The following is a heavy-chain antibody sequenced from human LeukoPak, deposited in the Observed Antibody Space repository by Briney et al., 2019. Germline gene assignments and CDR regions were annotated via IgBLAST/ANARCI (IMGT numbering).Heavy chain of an antibody. CDR2: INHSGST. Sequence: SETLSLTCAVYGGSFSGYYRSWIRQPPGKGLEWIGEINHSGSTNYNPSLKSRVTISVDTSKNQFSLKLSSVTAADTAVYYCARGRMGGGLAEDYWGQGTLVTVSS. CDR3: ARGRMGGGLAEDY. CDR1: GGSFSGYY. D-gene: IGHD3-16*01. J-gene: IGHJ4*02. V-gene: IGHV4-34*01.